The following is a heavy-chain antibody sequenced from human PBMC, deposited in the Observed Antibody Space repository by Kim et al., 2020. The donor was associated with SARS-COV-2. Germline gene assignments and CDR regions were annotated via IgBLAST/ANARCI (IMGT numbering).Heavy chain of an antibody. J-gene: IGHJ5*02. Sequence: ASVKVSCKASGYTFTSYDINWVRQATGQGLEWMGWMNPNSGNTGYAQKFQGRVTMTRNTSISTAYMELSRLRSEDTAVYYCARGGILAGQNWFDLWGQGTLVTVSS. D-gene: IGHD3-9*01. CDR2: MNPNSGNT. V-gene: IGHV1-8*01. CDR1: GYTFTSYD. CDR3: ARGGILAGQNWFDL.